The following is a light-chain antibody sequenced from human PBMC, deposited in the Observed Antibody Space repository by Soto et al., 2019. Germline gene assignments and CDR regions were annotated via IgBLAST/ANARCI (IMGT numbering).Light chain of an antibody. Sequence: DIQMTQSPSSLSASVGDRVTITCRASQSISSYLNWYQQKPGKAPKLLIYAASSLQSGVPSRLSGSGSGTDFTLTISSLQPEDFATYYCKQSYGXPLTCGGGTKV. CDR1: QSISSY. CDR3: KQSYGXPLT. V-gene: IGKV1-39*01. CDR2: AAS. J-gene: IGKJ4*01.